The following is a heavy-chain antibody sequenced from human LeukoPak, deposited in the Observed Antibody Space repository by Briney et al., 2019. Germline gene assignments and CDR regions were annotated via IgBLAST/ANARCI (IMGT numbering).Heavy chain of an antibody. CDR3: ARGYYDSSGFYFDY. V-gene: IGHV1-69*05. J-gene: IGHJ4*02. CDR1: GGTFSSYA. Sequence: VASVKVSCKASGGTFSSYAISWVRQAPGQGLEWMGGIIPIFGTANYAQKFQGRVTITTDESTSTAYMELSSLRSEDTAVYYCARGYYDSSGFYFDYWAQGTLVTVSS. CDR2: IIPIFGTA. D-gene: IGHD3-22*01.